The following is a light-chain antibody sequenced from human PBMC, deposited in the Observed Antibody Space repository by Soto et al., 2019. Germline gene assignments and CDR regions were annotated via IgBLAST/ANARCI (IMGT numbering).Light chain of an antibody. CDR1: QSISSY. J-gene: IGKJ1*01. CDR2: AAS. V-gene: IGKV1-39*01. Sequence: DIQMTQSPSSLSASVGDRVTITCRASQSISSYLNWYQQKPGKAPKLLIYAASSLQSGVPSRFSGSGSGTDFTLTISSLQPEDFATYYCQQGYSTPPWTFGQGTKVDNK. CDR3: QQGYSTPPWT.